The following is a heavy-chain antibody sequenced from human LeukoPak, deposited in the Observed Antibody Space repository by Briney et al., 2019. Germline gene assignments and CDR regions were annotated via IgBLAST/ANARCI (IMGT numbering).Heavy chain of an antibody. Sequence: GGSPRLSCAPSGFTFCYYGMHCVREAPGRGLEWGAVISHDGSNKYYADSVKGRSTISRDNSKNTLYLQMNSLRPEDTSVYYCAKPGKRRVVTITDFDYWGQGTLVTVSS. D-gene: IGHD3-22*01. J-gene: IGHJ4*02. CDR1: GFTFCYYG. V-gene: IGHV3-30*18. CDR2: ISHDGSNK. CDR3: AKPGKRRVVTITDFDY.